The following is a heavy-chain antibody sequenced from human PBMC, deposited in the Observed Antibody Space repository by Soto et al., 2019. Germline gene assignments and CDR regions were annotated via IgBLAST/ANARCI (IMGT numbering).Heavy chain of an antibody. V-gene: IGHV4-4*02. D-gene: IGHD1-1*01. CDR2: IYHSGST. CDR1: GGSISSSNW. J-gene: IGHJ6*02. Sequence: QVQLQESGLGLVKPSGTLSLTCAVSGGSISSSNWWSWVRQPPGKGLEWIGEIYHSGSTNYNPSLKIQVTIPEDKSKNQFSRKLSPGPAADRAVYYGAGDRGGRDHSWNYYGMDVWGQGTTVTVS. CDR3: AGDRGGRDHSWNYYGMDV.